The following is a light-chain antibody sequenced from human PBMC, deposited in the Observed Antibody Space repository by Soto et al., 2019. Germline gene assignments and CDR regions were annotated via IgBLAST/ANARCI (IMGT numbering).Light chain of an antibody. CDR2: ATS. J-gene: IGKJ5*01. CDR1: QTISSP. CDR3: QHNYGTPA. Sequence: DIQMTQFPSSLSASVGDRVTITCRASQTISSPLSWYQQKSGKVPELLIYATSRLQNGVPSRFSGSRSGPDFNLTISSLQPEDFATYYCQHNYGTPAFGHGTRLEIK. V-gene: IGKV1-39*01.